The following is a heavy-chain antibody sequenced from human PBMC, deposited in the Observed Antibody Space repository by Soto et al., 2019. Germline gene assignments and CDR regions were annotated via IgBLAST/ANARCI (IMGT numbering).Heavy chain of an antibody. J-gene: IGHJ4*02. CDR1: GLSVSSNY. CDR2: IYSGSTT. CDR3: ARGYWVEGYGAGTYFAY. V-gene: IGHV3-66*01. D-gene: IGHD3-16*01. Sequence: PGGSLRLSCAPSGLSVSSNYMSWVRQAPGKGLEWVSVIYSGSTTHYADSVKGRFTISRDSSRNTLYLQMNSLRVEDTAVYYCARGYWVEGYGAGTYFAYWGQGTLVTVSS.